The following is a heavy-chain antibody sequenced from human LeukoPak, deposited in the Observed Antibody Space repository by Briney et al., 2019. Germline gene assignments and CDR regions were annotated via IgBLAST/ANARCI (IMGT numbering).Heavy chain of an antibody. D-gene: IGHD5-12*01. J-gene: IGHJ6*03. Sequence: ASVKVSCKASGYTFSGYYIHWVRQAPGQGLEWMGWINPNSGGTNYAQKFQGRVTMTRDTSISTVYMEMSRLRYDDTAVYYCARETDSGYDEPGTHYYYYYMDVWGKGTTVTVSS. V-gene: IGHV1-2*02. CDR3: ARETDSGYDEPGTHYYYYYMDV. CDR1: GYTFSGYY. CDR2: INPNSGGT.